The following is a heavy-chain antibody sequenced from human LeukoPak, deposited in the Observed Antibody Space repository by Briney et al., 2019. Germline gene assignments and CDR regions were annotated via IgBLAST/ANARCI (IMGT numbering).Heavy chain of an antibody. CDR1: GFTVSSNY. Sequence: GGSLRLSCAASGFTVSSNYMSWVRQAPGKGLEWVSVIYSGGSTYYADSVKVRFTISRDNSKNTLYLQMNSLRAEDTAVYYCARAHRPGTGSDYWGQGTLVTVSS. CDR2: IYSGGST. D-gene: IGHD3-10*01. V-gene: IGHV3-53*01. J-gene: IGHJ4*02. CDR3: ARAHRPGTGSDY.